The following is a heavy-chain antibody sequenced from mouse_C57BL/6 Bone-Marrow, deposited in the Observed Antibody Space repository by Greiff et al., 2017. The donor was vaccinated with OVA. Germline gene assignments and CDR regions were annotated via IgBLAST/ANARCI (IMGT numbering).Heavy chain of an antibody. CDR3: ASHYYYGSSYEAWFAY. J-gene: IGHJ3*01. D-gene: IGHD1-1*01. V-gene: IGHV5-12*01. CDR1: GFTFSDYY. Sequence: EVQGVESGGGLVQPGGSLKLSCAASGFTFSDYYMYWVRQTPEKRLEWVAYISNGGGSTYYPDTVKGRFTISRDNAKNTLYLQMSRLKSEDTAMYYGASHYYYGSSYEAWFAYWGQGTLVTVSA. CDR2: ISNGGGST.